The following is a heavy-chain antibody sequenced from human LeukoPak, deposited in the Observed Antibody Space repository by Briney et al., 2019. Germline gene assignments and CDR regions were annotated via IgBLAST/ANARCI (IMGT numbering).Heavy chain of an antibody. V-gene: IGHV1-69*05. Sequence: APVKVSCKASGGTFSSYAISWVRQAPGQGLEWMGGIIPIFGTANYAQKFQGRVTITTDESTSTAYMELSSLRSEDTAVYYCARHPKGYSSSPSWFDPWGQGTLVTVSS. J-gene: IGHJ5*02. D-gene: IGHD6-6*01. CDR1: GGTFSSYA. CDR2: IIPIFGTA. CDR3: ARHPKGYSSSPSWFDP.